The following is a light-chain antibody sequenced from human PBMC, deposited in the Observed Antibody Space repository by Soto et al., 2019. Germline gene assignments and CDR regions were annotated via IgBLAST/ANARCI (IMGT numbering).Light chain of an antibody. CDR3: QQRSNWHPYT. CDR1: QSVSNY. Sequence: EIVLTQSPATLSLSPGERATLSCRASQSVSNYLAWYQQKPGQAPRLLIYDASNRATGIPARFSGSGSGTDFTLTISSLEPEDVAVYYCQQRSNWHPYTFGQGTKLEIK. J-gene: IGKJ2*01. V-gene: IGKV3-11*01. CDR2: DAS.